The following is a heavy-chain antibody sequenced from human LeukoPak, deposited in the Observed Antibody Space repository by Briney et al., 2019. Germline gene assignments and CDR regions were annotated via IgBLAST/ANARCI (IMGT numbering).Heavy chain of an antibody. J-gene: IGHJ3*02. CDR3: ARDRGGITIFGVVTHDAFDI. Sequence: ASVNVSCKASGYTFTGYYMHWVRQAPGQGLEWMGWINPNSGGTKYAQKFQGRVTKTRDTSISPAYRELSMLRSDATAVIYCARDRGGITIFGVVTHDAFDIWGQETMDTVSS. CDR2: INPNSGGT. D-gene: IGHD3-3*01. V-gene: IGHV1-2*02. CDR1: GYTFTGYY.